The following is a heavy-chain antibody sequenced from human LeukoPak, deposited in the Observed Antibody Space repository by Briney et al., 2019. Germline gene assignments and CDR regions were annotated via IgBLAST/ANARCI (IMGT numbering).Heavy chain of an antibody. J-gene: IGHJ4*02. CDR2: ISGSGGDT. CDR3: ARGYGDYVKTVLYYFDY. D-gene: IGHD4-17*01. V-gene: IGHV3-21*01. CDR1: GFTFSNFL. Sequence: GGSLSLSCAASGFTFSNFLMTWVRQAPGKGPEGVSAISGSGGDTYYADSVKGGFTISRDNAKNSLYLQRNSLRAEDTAVYYCARGYGDYVKTVLYYFDYWGQGTLVTVSS.